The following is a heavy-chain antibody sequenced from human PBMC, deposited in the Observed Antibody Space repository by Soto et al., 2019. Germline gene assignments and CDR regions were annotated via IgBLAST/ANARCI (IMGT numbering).Heavy chain of an antibody. CDR2: ISGSGGST. Sequence: GGSLRLSCAASGFTFSSYAMSWVRQAPGKGLEWVSAISGSGGSTYYADSVKGRFTISRDNSKNTLYLQMNSLRAEDTAVYYCAKHPVLGLVVTSYYFDYWGQGTLVTVSS. CDR3: AKHPVLGLVVTSYYFDY. CDR1: GFTFSSYA. D-gene: IGHD6-6*01. V-gene: IGHV3-23*01. J-gene: IGHJ4*02.